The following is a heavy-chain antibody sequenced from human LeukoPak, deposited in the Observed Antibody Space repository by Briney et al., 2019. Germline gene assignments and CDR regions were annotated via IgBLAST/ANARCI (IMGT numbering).Heavy chain of an antibody. CDR1: GYTFSGSF. J-gene: IGHJ4*02. D-gene: IGHD2-15*01. CDR3: ARDPGYCSGGSCYSADY. V-gene: IGHV1-2*02. CDR2: INPNSGGT. Sequence: ASVKVSCTAPGYTFSGSFMHWVRQAPGQGLEWMGWINPNSGGTNYAQKFQGRVTMTRDTSISTAYMELSRLRSDDTAVYYCARDPGYCSGGSCYSADYWGQGTLVTVSS.